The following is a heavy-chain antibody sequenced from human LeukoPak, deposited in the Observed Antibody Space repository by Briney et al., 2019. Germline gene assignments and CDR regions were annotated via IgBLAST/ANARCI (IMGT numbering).Heavy chain of an antibody. CDR3: ARLRKPINAFDI. CDR2: IYHSGST. Sequence: PSETLSLTCTVSGYSISSGYYWGWIRQPPGKGLEWIGSIYHSGSTYYNPSLKSRVTISVDTSKNQFSLKLSSVTAADTAVYYCARLRKPINAFDIWGQGTMVTVSS. CDR1: GYSISSGYY. D-gene: IGHD4-17*01. V-gene: IGHV4-38-2*02. J-gene: IGHJ3*02.